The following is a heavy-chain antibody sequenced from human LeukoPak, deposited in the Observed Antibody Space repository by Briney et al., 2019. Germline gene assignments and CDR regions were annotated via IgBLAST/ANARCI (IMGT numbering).Heavy chain of an antibody. Sequence: GGSLRLSCAASGFTFSSYAMHWVRQAPGKGLEWVAVISYDGSNKYYADSVKGRFTISRDNSKNTLYLQMNSLRAEDTAVYYCATDPRGSQIAVAGTNWGQGTLVTVSS. CDR2: ISYDGSNK. J-gene: IGHJ4*02. D-gene: IGHD6-19*01. CDR3: ATDPRGSQIAVAGTN. CDR1: GFTFSSYA. V-gene: IGHV3-30*04.